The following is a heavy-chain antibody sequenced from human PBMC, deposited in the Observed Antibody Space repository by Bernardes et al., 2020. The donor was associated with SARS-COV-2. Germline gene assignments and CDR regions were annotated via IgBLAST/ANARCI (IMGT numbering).Heavy chain of an antibody. J-gene: IGHJ6*02. Sequence: ASVKVSCKASGYSSTSNGISWVRQAPGQGLEWMGWISAYNGNTNYAPKLQGRVTMTTDTSTSTAYMELRSLRSDDTAVYYCATTSGDRRLLYYYGMDVWGQGTTVTVSS. V-gene: IGHV1-18*04. CDR2: ISAYNGNT. CDR3: ATTSGDRRLLYYYGMDV. D-gene: IGHD1-1*01. CDR1: GYSSTSNG.